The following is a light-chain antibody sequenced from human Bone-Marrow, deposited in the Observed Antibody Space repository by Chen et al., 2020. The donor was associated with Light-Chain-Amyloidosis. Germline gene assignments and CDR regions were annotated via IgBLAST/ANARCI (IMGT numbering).Light chain of an antibody. Sequence: EIVLTQSPGTLSLSPGEGANLSCSASQTISSNYLTWYQQKFGQAPSLLIHGSSSRATGIPDRFTGSGSGTDFTLTINRLEPEDFAMYYCQQYGTSPLTFGGGTKVEIK. CDR1: QTISSNY. V-gene: IGKV3-20*01. CDR2: GSS. CDR3: QQYGTSPLT. J-gene: IGKJ4*01.